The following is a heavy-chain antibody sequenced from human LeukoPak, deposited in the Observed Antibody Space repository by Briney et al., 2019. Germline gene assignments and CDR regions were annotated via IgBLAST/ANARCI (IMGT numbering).Heavy chain of an antibody. V-gene: IGHV4-39*07. CDR3: ARDPRVGYQLNPGLYYFDY. D-gene: IGHD2-2*01. CDR1: GASISSSAYY. Sequence: SETLSLTCTVSGASISSSAYYWGWIRQPPRKGLEWIGTIFYRGNTYYNPSLKSRVTISVDTSNNQFSLKLSSVTAADTAVYYCARDPRVGYQLNPGLYYFDYWGQGTLVTVSS. J-gene: IGHJ4*02. CDR2: IFYRGNT.